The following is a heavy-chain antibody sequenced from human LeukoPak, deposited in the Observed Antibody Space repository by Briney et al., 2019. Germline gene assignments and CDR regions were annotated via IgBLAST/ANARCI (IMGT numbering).Heavy chain of an antibody. J-gene: IGHJ4*02. D-gene: IGHD3-3*01. Sequence: PSETLSLTCTVSGYSISSGYYWGWIRQPPGKGLEWIGSIYHSGSTNYNPSLKSRVTISVDTSKNQFSLKLSSVTAADTAVYYCAREAGYDFWSGYLDYWGQGTLVTVSS. CDR3: AREAGYDFWSGYLDY. V-gene: IGHV4-38-2*02. CDR2: IYHSGST. CDR1: GYSISSGYY.